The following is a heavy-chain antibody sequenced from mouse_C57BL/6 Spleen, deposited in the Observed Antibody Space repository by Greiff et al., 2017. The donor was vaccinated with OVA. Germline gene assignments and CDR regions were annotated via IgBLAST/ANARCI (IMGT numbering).Heavy chain of an antibody. CDR3: ARYYYGSFYYFDY. Sequence: VQLQQSGPVLVKPGASVKMSCKASGYTFTDYYMNWVKQSHGKSLEWIGVINPYNGGTSYNQKFKGKATLTVDKSSSTAYMELNSLTSEDSAVYYCARYYYGSFYYFDYWGQGTTLTVSS. CDR2: INPYNGGT. V-gene: IGHV1-19*01. CDR1: GYTFTDYY. J-gene: IGHJ2*01. D-gene: IGHD1-1*01.